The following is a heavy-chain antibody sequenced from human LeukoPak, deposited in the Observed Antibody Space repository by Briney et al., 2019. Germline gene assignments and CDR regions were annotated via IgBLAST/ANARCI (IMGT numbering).Heavy chain of an antibody. CDR3: ARDRPFTYYDSTGVLDY. CDR2: ISGYGGGT. J-gene: IGHJ4*02. CDR1: GFRFDDYP. Sequence: GWALRLSCAASGFRFDDYPMHWVRQARGRGLEWVSLISGYGGGTYYNDSVKGRFTTSRENNKNSLFLQMNNLRTEDTALYFCARDRPFTYYDSTGVLDYWGQGTLVIVSS. V-gene: IGHV3-43*02. D-gene: IGHD3-22*01.